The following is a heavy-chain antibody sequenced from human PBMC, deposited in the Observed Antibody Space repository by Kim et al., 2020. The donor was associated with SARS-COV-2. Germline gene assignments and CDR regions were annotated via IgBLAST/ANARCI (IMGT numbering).Heavy chain of an antibody. D-gene: IGHD3-22*01. CDR1: GGSISSYY. CDR2: IYYSGST. V-gene: IGHV4-59*01. CDR3: ARGRRYYDSSGYGY. J-gene: IGHJ4*02. Sequence: SETLSLTCTVSGGSISSYYWSWIRQPPGKGLEWIGYIYYSGSTNYNPSLKSRVTISVDTSKNQFSLKLSSVTAADTAVYYCARGRRYYDSSGYGYWGQGTLVTVSS.